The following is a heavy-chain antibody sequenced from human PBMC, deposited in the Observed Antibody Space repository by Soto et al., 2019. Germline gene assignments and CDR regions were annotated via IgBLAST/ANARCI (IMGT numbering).Heavy chain of an antibody. D-gene: IGHD3-22*01. J-gene: IGHJ3*01. CDR3: ARDLDSDSRGDAFAF. V-gene: IGHV4-31*03. Sequence: QVQLQESGPGLVKPSQTLSLTCTVSGGSISSGGFYWTWIRHRPGKGLEWIGYIFYSGRTYYNPSLKSRITISVDTSKNQFSLKLSSVTAADTAVYYCARDLDSDSRGDAFAFWGQGTMVTVSS. CDR1: GGSISSGGFY. CDR2: IFYSGRT.